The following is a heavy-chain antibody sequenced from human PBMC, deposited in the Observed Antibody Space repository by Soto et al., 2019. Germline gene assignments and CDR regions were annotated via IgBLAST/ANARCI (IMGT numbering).Heavy chain of an antibody. CDR3: ARSMITFGGVIVPFDY. CDR1: GGSISSSNW. Sequence: PSQTLSLTCAVSGGSISSSNWWRWVRQPPGKGLEWIGEIYHSGSTNYNPSLKSRVTISVDKSKNQFSLKLSPVTAADTAVYYCARSMITFGGVIVPFDYWGQGTLVTVSS. V-gene: IGHV4-4*02. J-gene: IGHJ4*02. D-gene: IGHD3-16*02. CDR2: IYHSGST.